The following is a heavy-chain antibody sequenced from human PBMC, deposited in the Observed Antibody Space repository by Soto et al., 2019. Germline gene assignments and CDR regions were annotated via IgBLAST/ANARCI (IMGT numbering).Heavy chain of an antibody. V-gene: IGHV3-9*01. D-gene: IGHD1-7*01. Sequence: EVQLVESGGGLVQPGRSLRLSCAASGFTFDDYAMHWVRQAPGKGLAWVSVISWNSARIDYADSVRGRFTISRDNAKNSLYLQMNSLRAEDTAFYYCAKDITSNGHYDYFESWGQGTLVTVSS. J-gene: IGHJ4*02. CDR3: AKDITSNGHYDYFES. CDR1: GFTFDDYA. CDR2: ISWNSARI.